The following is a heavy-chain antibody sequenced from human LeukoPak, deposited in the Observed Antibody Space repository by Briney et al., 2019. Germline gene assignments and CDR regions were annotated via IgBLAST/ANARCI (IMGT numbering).Heavy chain of an antibody. J-gene: IGHJ6*03. CDR3: AKVARVTVATTVGTSYDYYYMDV. Sequence: SETLSLTCTVSGGSISSYYWSWIRQPAGKGLEWIGRIYTSGSTGYNPSLKSRVTMSVDTSKNQFSLKLSSVTAADTAVYYCAKVARVTVATTVGTSYDYYYMDVWGKGTTVTVSS. V-gene: IGHV4-4*07. CDR2: IYTSGST. D-gene: IGHD5-12*01. CDR1: GGSISSYY.